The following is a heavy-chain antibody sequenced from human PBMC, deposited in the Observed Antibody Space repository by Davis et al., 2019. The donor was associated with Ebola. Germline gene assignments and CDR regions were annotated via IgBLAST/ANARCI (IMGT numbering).Heavy chain of an antibody. CDR2: INHSGST. J-gene: IGHJ4*02. CDR3: ARDVSV. Sequence: GSLRLSCAVYGGSFSGYYWSWIRQPPGKGLEWIGEINHSGSTNYNPSLKSRVTISVDTSKNQFSLKLSSVTAADTAVYYCARDVSVWGQGTLVTVSS. D-gene: IGHD5/OR15-5a*01. CDR1: GGSFSGYY. V-gene: IGHV4-34*01.